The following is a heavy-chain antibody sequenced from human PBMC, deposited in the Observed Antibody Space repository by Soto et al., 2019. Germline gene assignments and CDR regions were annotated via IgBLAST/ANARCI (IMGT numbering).Heavy chain of an antibody. V-gene: IGHV4-34*01. CDR2: INHSGST. D-gene: IGHD3-3*01. J-gene: IGHJ4*01. Sequence: SETLPDTYAVYGGSFSGYYWSGIRQPPWRGLEWIGEINHSGSTNYNPSLKSRVTISVDTSKNQFSLKLSSVTAADTAVYYCARLRITIFGVVIMGFDYWGHGTLVTVS. CDR1: GGSFSGYY. CDR3: ARLRITIFGVVIMGFDY.